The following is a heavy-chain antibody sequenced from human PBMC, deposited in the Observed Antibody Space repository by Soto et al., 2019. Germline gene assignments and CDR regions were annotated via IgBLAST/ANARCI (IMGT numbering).Heavy chain of an antibody. CDR3: ARGRTYYDP. D-gene: IGHD2-21*01. J-gene: IGHJ5*02. V-gene: IGHV4-31*03. CDR2: IFSSGST. CDR1: GGSISGGGYS. Sequence: PSETLSLTCTVSGGSISGGGYSWTWIRQHPGKGLEWIGYIFSSGSTYYNPSLKSRVSISVDTSKNQSSLKLTSVTAADTAVYYCARGRTYYDPWGQGALVTVSS.